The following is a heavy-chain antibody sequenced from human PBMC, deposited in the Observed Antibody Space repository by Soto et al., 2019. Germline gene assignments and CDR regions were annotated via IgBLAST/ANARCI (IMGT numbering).Heavy chain of an antibody. CDR2: IDPSDSYT. Sequence: GQSLKISCKGSGYSFTRYLISWVRQMPGKGLEWMGRIDPSDSYTNYSPSFQGHVTISADKSISTAYLQWSSLKSSDTAMYYCARPRLWGCSGGSSPTSYYHGIALCRQETTLTVS. CDR1: GYSFTRYL. V-gene: IGHV5-10-1*01. J-gene: IGHJ6*02. D-gene: IGHD2-15*01. CDR3: ARPRLWGCSGGSSPTSYYHGIAL.